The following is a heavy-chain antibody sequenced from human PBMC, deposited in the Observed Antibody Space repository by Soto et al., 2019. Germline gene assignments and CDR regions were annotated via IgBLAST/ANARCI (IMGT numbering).Heavy chain of an antibody. Sequence: QLGGSLRLSCAASGFTFSSYGMHWVRQAPGKGLEWVAVIWYDGSNKYYADSVKGRFTISRDNSKNTLYLQMNSLRAEDTAVYYWARPAYRYSGSYYFDYWGQGTLVTVSS. J-gene: IGHJ4*02. CDR3: ARPAYRYSGSYYFDY. D-gene: IGHD1-26*01. V-gene: IGHV3-33*01. CDR2: IWYDGSNK. CDR1: GFTFSSYG.